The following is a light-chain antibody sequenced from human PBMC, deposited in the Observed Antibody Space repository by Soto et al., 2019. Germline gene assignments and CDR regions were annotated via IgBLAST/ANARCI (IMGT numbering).Light chain of an antibody. CDR2: AAS. V-gene: IGKV1-9*01. CDR3: QQLNSYPHT. Sequence: DIQLTQSPSFLSASVGDRVTITCRASQGISSYSAWYQQKPGKAPKLLIYAASTLQSGVPSRFSGSGSGAEFTLTISSLQPADFATYYCQQLNSYPHTFGQGTKLEIK. J-gene: IGKJ2*01. CDR1: QGISSY.